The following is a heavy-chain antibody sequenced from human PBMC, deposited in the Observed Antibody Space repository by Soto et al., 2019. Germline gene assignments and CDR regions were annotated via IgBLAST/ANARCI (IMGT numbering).Heavy chain of an antibody. Sequence: QVQLQESGPGLVKPSETLSLTCTVSRVSISDYFWSWIRQPPGKGLEWIGYIFHTGSTNYNPSLKSRVTISLDTSKQQFSLKLNSVTAADTAVYYCATQRLCTGGHCWNWFDPWGQGILVTVSS. J-gene: IGHJ5*02. V-gene: IGHV4-4*09. CDR2: IFHTGST. CDR3: ATQRLCTGGHCWNWFDP. D-gene: IGHD2-8*02. CDR1: RVSISDYF.